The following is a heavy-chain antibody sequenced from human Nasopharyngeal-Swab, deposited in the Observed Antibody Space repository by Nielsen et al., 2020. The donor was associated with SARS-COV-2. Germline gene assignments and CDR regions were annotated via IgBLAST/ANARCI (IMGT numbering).Heavy chain of an antibody. CDR2: ITSQGNNYAT. CDR3: TRCGGGCYSGRDY. D-gene: IGHD2-21*02. J-gene: IGHJ4*02. V-gene: IGHV3-73*01. CDR1: GFTFSDSA. Sequence: GGSLPLSCAASGFTFSDSAIHWVRQAAGKGLEWVGRITSQGNNYATAYAASVKGRFIIFRDDPTNTAYLQMNSLKTEDTAVYYCTRCGGGCYSGRDYWGQGTLVTVSS.